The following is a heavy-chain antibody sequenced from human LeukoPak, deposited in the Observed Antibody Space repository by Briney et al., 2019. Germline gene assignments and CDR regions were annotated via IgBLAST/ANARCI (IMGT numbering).Heavy chain of an antibody. CDR1: GYTFTGYY. D-gene: IGHD5-24*01. Sequence: GASVKVSCKASGYTFTGYYMHWVRQAPGQGLEWMGWINPNSGGTNYAQKFQGRVTMTSDTSARTVCMELSSLRSEDTAIYYCARIRDGYNDAYDIWGQGTVVTVPS. J-gene: IGHJ3*02. V-gene: IGHV1-2*02. CDR2: INPNSGGT. CDR3: ARIRDGYNDAYDI.